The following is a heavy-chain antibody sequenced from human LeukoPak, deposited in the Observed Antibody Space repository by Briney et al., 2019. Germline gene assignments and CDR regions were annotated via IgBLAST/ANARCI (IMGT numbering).Heavy chain of an antibody. Sequence: GGSLRLSCAASGFTFSSYAMSWVRQAPGMGLERVSAISGSGGSTYYADSVKGRFTISRDNSKNTLYLQMNSLRAEDTAVYYCAKRRLGLLWFGELGFDYWGQGTLVTVSS. CDR2: ISGSGGST. CDR1: GFTFSSYA. J-gene: IGHJ4*02. D-gene: IGHD3-10*01. CDR3: AKRRLGLLWFGELGFDY. V-gene: IGHV3-23*01.